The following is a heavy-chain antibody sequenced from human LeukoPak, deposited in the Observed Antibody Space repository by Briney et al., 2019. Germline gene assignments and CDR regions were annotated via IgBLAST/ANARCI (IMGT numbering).Heavy chain of an antibody. CDR1: GYTFTGYY. V-gene: IGHV1-2*02. CDR3: ASGIAAAGRPVDYYYGMGV. D-gene: IGHD6-13*01. J-gene: IGHJ6*02. CDR2: INPNSGGT. Sequence: ASVKVSCKASGYTFTGYYMHWVRQAPGQGLEWMGSINPNSGGTNYAQKFQGRVTMTRDTSISTAFMELSRLRSDDTAVYYCASGIAAAGRPVDYYYGMGVWGQGTTVTVSS.